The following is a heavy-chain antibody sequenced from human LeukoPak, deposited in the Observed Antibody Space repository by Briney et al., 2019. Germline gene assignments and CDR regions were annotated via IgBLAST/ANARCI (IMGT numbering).Heavy chain of an antibody. Sequence: PSETLSLTCAVYGGSFSGYYWSWIRQPPGKGLEWIGEINHSGSTNYNPSLKSRVTISVDTSKNQFSLKLSSVTAADTAVYYCARDTDYYDSSGYYRKYAFDIWGRGTMVTVSS. CDR2: INHSGST. J-gene: IGHJ3*02. CDR3: ARDTDYYDSSGYYRKYAFDI. D-gene: IGHD3-22*01. CDR1: GGSFSGYY. V-gene: IGHV4-34*01.